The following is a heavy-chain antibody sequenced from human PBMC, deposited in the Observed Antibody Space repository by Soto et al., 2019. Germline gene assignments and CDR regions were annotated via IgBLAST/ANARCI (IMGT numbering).Heavy chain of an antibody. CDR2: INHSGST. V-gene: IGHV4-34*01. CDR1: GGSFSGNY. D-gene: IGHD2-15*01. J-gene: IGHJ5*02. CDR3: ATLPPRIEVTVLPIPT. Sequence: SETLSLTCAVYGGSFSGNYWSSIRQPPGKGLEWIGDINHSGSTNYNPSLRGRVTISVDKSNNQFSLTLKYVTAADTAVYYCATLPPRIEVTVLPIPTWGQGTPVTVSS.